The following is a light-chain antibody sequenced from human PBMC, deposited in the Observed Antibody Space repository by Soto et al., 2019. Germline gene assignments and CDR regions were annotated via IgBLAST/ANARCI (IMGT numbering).Light chain of an antibody. Sequence: QSVLTQPPSVSGAPGQRVTISCTGSSSNIGAGYDVHWYQQLPGTAPKLLIYGNTNRPSGVPDRFSGSKSGTSASLAITGLQAEDAADYYSQSYDSSLSGSVFGGGTKLTVL. J-gene: IGLJ2*01. CDR1: SSNIGAGYD. CDR2: GNT. V-gene: IGLV1-40*01. CDR3: QSYDSSLSGSV.